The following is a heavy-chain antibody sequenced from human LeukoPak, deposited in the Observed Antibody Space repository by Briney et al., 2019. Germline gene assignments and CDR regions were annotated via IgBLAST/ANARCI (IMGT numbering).Heavy chain of an antibody. J-gene: IGHJ4*02. Sequence: GGSLRLSCAASGFTLSSYGMHWVRQAPGKGLEWVAVIWYDGSNKYYADSVKGRFTISRDNSKNTLYLQMNSLRAEDTAVYYCAREGRSGYEIVTDYWGQGTLVTVS. V-gene: IGHV3-33*01. CDR3: AREGRSGYEIVTDY. CDR1: GFTLSSYG. D-gene: IGHD5-12*01. CDR2: IWYDGSNK.